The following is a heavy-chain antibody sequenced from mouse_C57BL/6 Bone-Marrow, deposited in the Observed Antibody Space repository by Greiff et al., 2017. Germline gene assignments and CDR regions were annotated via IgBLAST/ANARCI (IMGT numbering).Heavy chain of an antibody. CDR1: GFTFTDYY. V-gene: IGHV7-3*01. CDR3: ARRDSSSAWFAY. D-gene: IGHD1-1*01. Sequence: EVKLVESGGGLVQPGGSLSLSCAASGFTFTDYYMSWVRQPPGKALEWLGFIRNKANGYTTEYSASVKGRFTISRDNSQSILYLQMNALRAEDSATYYCARRDSSSAWFAYWGQGTLVTVSA. J-gene: IGHJ3*01. CDR2: IRNKANGYTT.